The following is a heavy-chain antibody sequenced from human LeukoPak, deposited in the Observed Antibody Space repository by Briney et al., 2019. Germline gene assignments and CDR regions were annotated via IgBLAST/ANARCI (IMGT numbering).Heavy chain of an antibody. CDR1: GFTFSSYV. D-gene: IGHD3-22*01. CDR2: ISGSGST. CDR3: AKSNGYGLIDI. J-gene: IGHJ3*02. V-gene: IGHV3-23*01. Sequence: GGSLRLSCAASGFTFSSYVMSWVRQAPGKGLEWVSAISGSGSTYYADSVKGRFTISRDNSKNTLYLQMNSLRADDTAVYYCAKSNGYGLIDIWGQGTMVTVSS.